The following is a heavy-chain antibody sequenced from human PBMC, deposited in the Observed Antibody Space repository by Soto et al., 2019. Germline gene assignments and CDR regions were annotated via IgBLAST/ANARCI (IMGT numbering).Heavy chain of an antibody. CDR2: INTDGSST. J-gene: IGHJ6*02. Sequence: PGGSLRLSCAASGFTFSSHWMHWVRQAPGKGLVWVSRINTDGSSTNYADSVKGRFTVSRDNAKNTLYLQMNSLRAEDTAVYYCASPKTGTTPYYYYGMDVWGQGTMVTVSS. D-gene: IGHD1-1*01. V-gene: IGHV3-74*01. CDR1: GFTFSSHW. CDR3: ASPKTGTTPYYYYGMDV.